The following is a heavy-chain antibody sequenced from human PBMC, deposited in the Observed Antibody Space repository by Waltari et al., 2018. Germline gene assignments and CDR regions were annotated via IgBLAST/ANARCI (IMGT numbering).Heavy chain of an antibody. Sequence: QVQLQESGPGLVKPSGTLSLTCAVSGGSIRSSNWWSWVRQPPGKGLEWIGEIYHSGSTNYNPSLKSRVTISVDKSKNQFSLKLSSVTAADTAVYYCARDLPYCSGGSCYSSGMDVWGQGTTVTVSS. V-gene: IGHV4-4*02. CDR2: IYHSGST. J-gene: IGHJ6*02. CDR1: GGSIRSSNW. CDR3: ARDLPYCSGGSCYSSGMDV. D-gene: IGHD2-15*01.